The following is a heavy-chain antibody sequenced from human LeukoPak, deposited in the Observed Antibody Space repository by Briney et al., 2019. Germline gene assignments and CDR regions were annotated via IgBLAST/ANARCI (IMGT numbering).Heavy chain of an antibody. CDR2: INPNSGGT. CDR3: ARTASYYDSSGYLDY. V-gene: IGHV1-2*02. J-gene: IGHJ4*02. CDR1: GYTFTGYY. Sequence: ASVKVSCKASGYTFTGYYMHWVRQAPGQGLEWMGWINPNSGGTNYAQKFQGRVTMTRDTSISTAYMELSRLRSDDTAVYYCARTASYYDSSGYLDYWGQGTLVTVSS. D-gene: IGHD3-22*01.